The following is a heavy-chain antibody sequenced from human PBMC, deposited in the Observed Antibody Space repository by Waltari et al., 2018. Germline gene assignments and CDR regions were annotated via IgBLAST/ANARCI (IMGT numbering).Heavy chain of an antibody. Sequence: QVQLVESGGGVVKPGRSLRLSCAASGFSFSSFGMHWVRRAPGKGLEGVAIIWYDGSEKYYADSVKGRFTISRDNSKNTVDLQMNSLRAEDTAVYYCAVTTGGYDGMGVWGQGTTVTVSS. CDR3: AVTTGGYDGMGV. D-gene: IGHD6-13*01. CDR2: IWYDGSEK. J-gene: IGHJ6*02. CDR1: GFSFSSFG. V-gene: IGHV3-33*01.